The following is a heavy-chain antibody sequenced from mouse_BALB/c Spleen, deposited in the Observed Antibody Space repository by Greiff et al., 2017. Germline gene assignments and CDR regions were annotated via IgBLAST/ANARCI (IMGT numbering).Heavy chain of an antibody. CDR2: INPSTGYT. D-gene: IGHD1-1*01. V-gene: IGHV1-7*01. CDR1: GYTFTSYW. Sequence: QVQLQQSGAELAKPGASVKMSCKASGYTFTSYWMHWVKQRPGQGLEWIGYINPSTGYTEYNQKFKDKATLTADKSSSTAYMQLSSLTSEDSAVYYCARDYYGSSHWGQGTTLTVSS. CDR3: ARDYYGSSH. J-gene: IGHJ2*01.